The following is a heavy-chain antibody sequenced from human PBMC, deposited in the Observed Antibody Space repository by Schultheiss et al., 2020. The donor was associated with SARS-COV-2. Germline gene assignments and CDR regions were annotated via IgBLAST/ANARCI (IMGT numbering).Heavy chain of an antibody. J-gene: IGHJ4*02. D-gene: IGHD3-10*01. Sequence: SETLSLTCTVSGGSISSSSYYWGWIRQPPGKGLEWIGSIYYSGSTYYNPSLKSRVTISVDTSKNQFSLKLSSVTAADTAVYYCARDLRYGSVDYWGQGTLVTVSS. CDR3: ARDLRYGSVDY. CDR1: GGSISSSSYY. CDR2: IYYSGST. V-gene: IGHV4-39*07.